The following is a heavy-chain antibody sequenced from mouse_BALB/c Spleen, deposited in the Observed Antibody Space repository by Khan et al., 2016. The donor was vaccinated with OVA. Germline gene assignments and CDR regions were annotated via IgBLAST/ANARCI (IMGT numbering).Heavy chain of an antibody. CDR3: ARSDSGTVFDY. CDR1: GYTFTHYY. V-gene: IGHV1S56*01. D-gene: IGHD4-1*01. J-gene: IGHJ2*01. Sequence: VQLQESGPELVKPGTSMRISCMASGYTFTHYYIHWVKQRPGQGLEWIGWLYPGYFNTNYNEKFKVKATLTADKSSSTAYMQLSSLTSEDSAVYVCARSDSGTVFDYWGQGTTLTVSS. CDR2: LYPGYFNT.